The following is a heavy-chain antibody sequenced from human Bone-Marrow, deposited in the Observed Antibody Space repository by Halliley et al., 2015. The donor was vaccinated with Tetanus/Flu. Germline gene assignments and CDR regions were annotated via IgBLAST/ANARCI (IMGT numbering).Heavy chain of an antibody. Sequence: IIRYADSVKCRFTISRDNAKPSLYLQMNSRRAEDTALYYCARGPYCSSPNCPTRMDVWGQGTTVTVSS. V-gene: IGHV3-20*03. CDR2: II. D-gene: IGHD2-2*01. CDR3: ARGPYCSSPNCPTRMDV. J-gene: IGHJ6*02.